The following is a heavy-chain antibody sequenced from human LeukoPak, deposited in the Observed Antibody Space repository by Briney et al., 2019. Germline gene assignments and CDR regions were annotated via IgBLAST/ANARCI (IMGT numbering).Heavy chain of an antibody. CDR2: ISGSGGST. D-gene: IGHD6-13*01. CDR3: AKNRRGSSSWYVY. CDR1: GFTFSSYA. V-gene: IGHV3-23*01. Sequence: GGSLRLSCAASGFTFSSYAMSWVRQAPGKGLEWVSAISGSGGSTYYADSVKGRFTISRDNSKNTLYLQMNSLRAEDTAVHYCAKNRRGSSSWYVYWGQGTLVTVSS. J-gene: IGHJ4*02.